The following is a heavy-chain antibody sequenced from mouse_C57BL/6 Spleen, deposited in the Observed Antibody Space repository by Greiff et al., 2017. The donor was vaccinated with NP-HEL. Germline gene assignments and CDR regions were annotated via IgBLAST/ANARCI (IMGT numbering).Heavy chain of an antibody. Sequence: DVKLQESGPGLVKPSQSLSLTCSVTGYSITSGYYWNWIRQFPGNKLEWMGYISYDGSNNYNPTLKNRISITRDTSKNQFFLKLNSVTTEDTATYYCARSHYYGDYWGQGTTLTDSS. J-gene: IGHJ2*01. CDR3: ARSHYYGDY. V-gene: IGHV3-6*01. CDR2: ISYDGSN. CDR1: GYSITSGYY.